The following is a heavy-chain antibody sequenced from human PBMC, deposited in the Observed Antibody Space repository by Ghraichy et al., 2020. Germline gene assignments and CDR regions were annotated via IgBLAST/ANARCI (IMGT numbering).Heavy chain of an antibody. V-gene: IGHV4-39*01. Sequence: TLSLTCTVSGGSISSSSHYWGWIRQPPGKGLEWIGYISYSGSTSYSPSLKSRVTISVDTSKNQFSLKLSSVTAADTAVYYCARLYDFWSGYLRDDDGGYWGQGTLVTVSS. CDR1: GGSISSSSHY. CDR3: ARLYDFWSGYLRDDDGGY. CDR2: ISYSGST. J-gene: IGHJ4*02. D-gene: IGHD3-3*01.